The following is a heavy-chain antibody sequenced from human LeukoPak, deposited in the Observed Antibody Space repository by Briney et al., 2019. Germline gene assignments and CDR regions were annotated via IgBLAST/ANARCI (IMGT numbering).Heavy chain of an antibody. J-gene: IGHJ4*02. V-gene: IGHV3-21*01. CDR2: ISSSSSYI. CDR1: GFTFSTYN. Sequence: GGSLRLSCAASGFTFSTYNMNWVRQAPGKGLEWVSSISSSSSYIYYADSVKGRFTISRDNAKNSLYLQMNSLRAEDTAVYYCARGPRAAADDYWGQGTLVTVSS. CDR3: ARGPRAAADDY. D-gene: IGHD6-13*01.